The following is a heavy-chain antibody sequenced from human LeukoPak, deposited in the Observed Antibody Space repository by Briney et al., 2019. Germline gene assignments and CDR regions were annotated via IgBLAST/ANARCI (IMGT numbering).Heavy chain of an antibody. V-gene: IGHV1-69*04. CDR2: IIPILGIA. CDR1: GGTFSSYA. D-gene: IGHD3-10*01. J-gene: IGHJ4*02. CDR3: ATLPPYGSGSYYKGGVDY. Sequence: SVKVSCKASGGTFSSYAISWVRQAPGQGLEWVGRIIPILGIANYAQKFQGRVTMTEDTSTDTAYMELSSLRSEDTAVYYCATLPPYGSGSYYKGGVDYWGQGTLVTVSS.